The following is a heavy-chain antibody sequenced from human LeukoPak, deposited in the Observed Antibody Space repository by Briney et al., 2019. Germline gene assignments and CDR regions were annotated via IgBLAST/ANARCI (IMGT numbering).Heavy chain of an antibody. CDR3: ARAGGGYNYDDY. CDR1: GFTFSSYS. CDR2: ISSSSSSI. V-gene: IGHV3-48*02. J-gene: IGHJ4*02. D-gene: IGHD5-12*01. Sequence: GGSLRLSCAASGFTFSSYSMNWVRQAPGKGLEWISYISSSSSSIFYADSVKGRFTISRDNAKNSLYLQMNSLRDEDTAVYYCARAGGGYNYDDYWGQGTLVTVSS.